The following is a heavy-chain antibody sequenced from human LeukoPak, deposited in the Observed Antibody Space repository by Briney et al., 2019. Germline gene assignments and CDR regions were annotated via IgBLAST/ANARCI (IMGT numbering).Heavy chain of an antibody. D-gene: IGHD3-10*01. CDR3: ARDPGFVLLRFGELPWFDP. J-gene: IGHJ5*02. Sequence: ASVKVSCKASGYTFTGYYMHWVRQAPGQGLEWMGWINPNSGGTNYAQKFQGRVTMTRDTSISTAYMELSRLRSDDTAVYYCARDPGFVLLRFGELPWFDPWGQGTLVTVSS. V-gene: IGHV1-2*02. CDR1: GYTFTGYY. CDR2: INPNSGGT.